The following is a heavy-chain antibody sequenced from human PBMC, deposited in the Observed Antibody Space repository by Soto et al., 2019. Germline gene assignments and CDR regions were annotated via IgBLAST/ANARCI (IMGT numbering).Heavy chain of an antibody. CDR1: GFTFSSYG. Sequence: QVQLVESGGGVVQPGRSLRLSCAASGFTFSSYGMHWVRQAPGKGLEWVAVIWYDGSNKYYADSVKGRFTISRDNSKNTLYLQMNSQRAEDTAVYYCARSSGSYYSYCYGMDVWGQGTTVTVSS. J-gene: IGHJ6*02. D-gene: IGHD1-26*01. CDR3: ARSSGSYYSYCYGMDV. CDR2: IWYDGSNK. V-gene: IGHV3-33*01.